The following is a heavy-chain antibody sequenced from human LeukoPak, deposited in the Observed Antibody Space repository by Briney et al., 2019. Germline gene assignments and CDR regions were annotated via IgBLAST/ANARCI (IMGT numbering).Heavy chain of an antibody. Sequence: GGSLRLSCEASGFAFRDYAMSWFRQAPGKGLEWIGFITLGIYGAPTQYAASVRGRFTISRDDSRSITYLQMSSLRTEDTAVYYCTRDNYADDRRDAFDLWGQGTMVTVSS. CDR1: GFAFRDYA. V-gene: IGHV3-49*03. J-gene: IGHJ3*01. CDR3: TRDNYADDRRDAFDL. D-gene: IGHD2-2*01. CDR2: ITLGIYGAPT.